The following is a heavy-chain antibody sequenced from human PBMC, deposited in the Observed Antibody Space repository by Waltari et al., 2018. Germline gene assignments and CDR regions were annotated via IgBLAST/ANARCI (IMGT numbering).Heavy chain of an antibody. CDR1: GGSFSGYY. Sequence: QVQLQQWGAGLLKPSETLSLTCAVYGGSFSGYYWSWIRQPPGKGLEWIGEINQSGSTNYNPSLKSRVTISVDTSKNQFSLKLSSVTAADTAVYYCARGLFDSSGYFRNDAFDIWGQGTMVTVSS. J-gene: IGHJ3*02. CDR2: INQSGST. D-gene: IGHD3-22*01. V-gene: IGHV4-34*01. CDR3: ARGLFDSSGYFRNDAFDI.